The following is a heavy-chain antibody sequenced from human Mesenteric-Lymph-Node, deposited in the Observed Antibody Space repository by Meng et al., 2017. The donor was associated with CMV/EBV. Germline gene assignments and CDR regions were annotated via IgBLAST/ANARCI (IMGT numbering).Heavy chain of an antibody. Sequence: SVKVSCKASGDTFSSFAIIWVRQAPGQGLEWMGGIIPIFGTANYPQKFQGRVTITTDESTSTAYMELSSLTSDDTALYYCARGIEGGSYYYGMDVWGRGTTVTVSS. CDR3: ARGIEGGSYYYGMDV. CDR1: GDTFSSFA. CDR2: IIPIFGTA. V-gene: IGHV1-69*05. J-gene: IGHJ6*02. D-gene: IGHD2-15*01.